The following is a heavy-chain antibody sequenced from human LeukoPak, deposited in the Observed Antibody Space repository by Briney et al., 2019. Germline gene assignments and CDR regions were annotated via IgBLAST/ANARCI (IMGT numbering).Heavy chain of an antibody. CDR2: IYYSGST. CDR3: ARRIVVVPAAMPGGGTNIDY. D-gene: IGHD2-2*01. V-gene: IGHV4-39*01. Sequence: SSETLSLTCTVSGGSISSSSYYWGWIRQPPGKGLEWIGSIYYSGSTYYNPSLKSRVTISVDTSKNQFSLKLSSVTAADTAVYYCARRIVVVPAAMPGGGTNIDYWGQGTLVTVSS. CDR1: GGSISSSSYY. J-gene: IGHJ4*02.